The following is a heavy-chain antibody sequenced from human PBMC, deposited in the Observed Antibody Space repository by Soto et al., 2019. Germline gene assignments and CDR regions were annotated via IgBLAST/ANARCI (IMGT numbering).Heavy chain of an antibody. Sequence: QVQLVQSGTEVKKPGASVKVSCKASGYTFTSYGIHWVRQAPGQRLEWMGWINAANGDTKYSPKFHGRVTITRYTSASTAYMELSSLRSEDTAVYYCVRRHVSATGIDWVDPWGQGTLVTVSS. J-gene: IGHJ5*02. D-gene: IGHD6-13*01. CDR2: INAANGDT. V-gene: IGHV1-3*01. CDR1: GYTFTSYG. CDR3: VRRHVSATGIDWVDP.